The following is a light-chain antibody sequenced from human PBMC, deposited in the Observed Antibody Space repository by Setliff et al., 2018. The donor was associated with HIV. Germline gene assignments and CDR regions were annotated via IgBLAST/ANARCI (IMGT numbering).Light chain of an antibody. V-gene: IGLV2-23*02. J-gene: IGLJ1*01. CDR1: SSDVGSYNL. CDR3: CAYAGSSISYV. Sequence: QSALTQPASVSGSPGQSITISCTGTSSDVGSYNLVSWYQQHPGKAPKLMIYEVSKRPSGVSDRFSGSKSGNTASLTISGLQAEDEADYYCCAYAGSSISYVFGTGTKVTGL. CDR2: EVS.